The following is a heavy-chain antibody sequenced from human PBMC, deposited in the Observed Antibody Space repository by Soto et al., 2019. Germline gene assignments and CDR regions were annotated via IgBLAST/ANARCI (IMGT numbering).Heavy chain of an antibody. D-gene: IGHD5-12*01. CDR3: ARGGGRGYNELDP. CDR2: INPNSGGT. Sequence: QVQLVQSGAEVKKPGASVKISCKASGYTVTAYYMHWVRQAPGQGLEWMGWINPNSGGTYHAQNFQGRVTMTRDTSTTTAYMELASLRSDDTAVYYCARGGGRGYNELDPWGHGTLVIVSS. CDR1: GYTVTAYY. J-gene: IGHJ5*02. V-gene: IGHV1-2*02.